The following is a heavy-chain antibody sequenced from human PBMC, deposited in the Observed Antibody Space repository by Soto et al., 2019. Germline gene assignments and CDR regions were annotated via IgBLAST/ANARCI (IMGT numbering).Heavy chain of an antibody. Sequence: SETLSLTCTVSSDSIISYYWSWIRQSPGKALEWIGYIYSSGSTTYNPSLKSRVTIAVDTSKNQFSLKLTSVTAADTAVYYCARHIYEKQGLNNWFDPWGQGTLVTVSS. CDR2: IYSSGST. D-gene: IGHD6-19*01. J-gene: IGHJ5*02. CDR3: ARHIYEKQGLNNWFDP. V-gene: IGHV4-59*01. CDR1: SDSIISYY.